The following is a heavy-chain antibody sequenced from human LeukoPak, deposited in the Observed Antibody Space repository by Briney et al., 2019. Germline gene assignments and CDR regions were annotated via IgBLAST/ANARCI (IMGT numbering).Heavy chain of an antibody. D-gene: IGHD6-19*01. CDR3: ARDFRYLYSSGWYPTLNP. J-gene: IGHJ5*02. Sequence: PGGSLRLSCAASGFTFSSYWMSWVRQATGKGLEWVANIKQDGSEKYYVDSVKGRFTISRDNAKNSLYLQMNSLRAEDTAVYYCARDFRYLYSSGWYPTLNPWGQGTLVTVSS. CDR1: GFTFSSYW. CDR2: IKQDGSEK. V-gene: IGHV3-7*01.